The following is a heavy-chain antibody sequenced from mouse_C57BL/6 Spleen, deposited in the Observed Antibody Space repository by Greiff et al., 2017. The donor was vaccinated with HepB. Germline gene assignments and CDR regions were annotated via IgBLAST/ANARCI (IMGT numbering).Heavy chain of an antibody. CDR2: IDPSDSYT. CDR1: GYTFTSYW. CDR3: ARHPHDYGSSYGYFDV. D-gene: IGHD1-1*01. V-gene: IGHV1-69*01. J-gene: IGHJ1*03. Sequence: QVQLQQPGAELVMPGASVKLSCKASGYTFTSYWMHWVKQRPGQGLEWIGEIDPSDSYTNYNQKFKGKSTLTVDKSSSTAYMQLSSLTSEDSAVYYCARHPHDYGSSYGYFDVWGTGTTVTVSS.